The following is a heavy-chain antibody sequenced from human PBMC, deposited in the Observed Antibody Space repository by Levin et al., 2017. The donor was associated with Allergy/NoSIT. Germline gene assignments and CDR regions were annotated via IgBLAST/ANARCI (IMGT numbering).Heavy chain of an antibody. CDR2: IYYSGST. D-gene: IGHD2-2*01. CDR1: GGSISSGDYY. V-gene: IGHV4-30-4*01. J-gene: IGHJ6*02. Sequence: PSETLSLTCTVSGGSISSGDYYWSWIRQPPGKGLEWIGYIYYSGSTYYNPSLKSRVTISVDTSKNQFSLKLSSVTAADTAVYYCARVPVYCSSTSCFLGGGIYLLYYGMDVWGQGTTVTVSS. CDR3: ARVPVYCSSTSCFLGGGIYLLYYGMDV.